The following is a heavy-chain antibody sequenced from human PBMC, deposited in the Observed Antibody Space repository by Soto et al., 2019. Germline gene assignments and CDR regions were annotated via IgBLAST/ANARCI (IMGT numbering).Heavy chain of an antibody. CDR3: ARGKGEGWFDP. CDR1: GLTLGSYS. Sequence: EVQLVESGGGLARPGGSLSLSGAASGLTLGSYSMNWVRKPPGRGLEWVSSISSSSSYIYYPDSVKGRFTFSRDNAKNSLYLQMNSLRAEDTAVYYCARGKGEGWFDPWGQGTLVTVSS. J-gene: IGHJ5*02. CDR2: ISSSSSYI. V-gene: IGHV3-21*01.